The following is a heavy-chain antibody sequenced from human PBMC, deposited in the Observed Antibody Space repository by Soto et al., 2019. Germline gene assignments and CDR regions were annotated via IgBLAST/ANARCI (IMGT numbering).Heavy chain of an antibody. V-gene: IGHV1-69*01. CDR1: GGTFYSYA. D-gene: IGHD6-25*01. Sequence: QVQLVQSGTELKKPGSSVNVSCKASGGTFYSYAITWVRQAPGQGLEWMGGIIPIFKTPKYAQKFQGRVTITADESSSTASMELSSLTSEVTALYYCARGHGYNGAHFDYWGQGTLVTVSS. CDR3: ARGHGYNGAHFDY. J-gene: IGHJ4*02. CDR2: IIPIFKTP.